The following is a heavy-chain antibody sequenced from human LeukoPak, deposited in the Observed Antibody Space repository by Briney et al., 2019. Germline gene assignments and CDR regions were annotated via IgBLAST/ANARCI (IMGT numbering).Heavy chain of an antibody. CDR2: IYHSGST. CDR3: ARSYYDILTGYYLFDY. J-gene: IGHJ4*02. CDR1: GGSISSSNW. Sequence: SETLSLTCAVSGGSISSSNWWSWVRQPPGKGLEWIGEIYHSGSTNYNPSLKSRVTISVDKSKNQFSLKLSSVTAADTAVYYCARSYYDILTGYYLFDYWGQGTLVTVSS. D-gene: IGHD3-9*01. V-gene: IGHV4-4*02.